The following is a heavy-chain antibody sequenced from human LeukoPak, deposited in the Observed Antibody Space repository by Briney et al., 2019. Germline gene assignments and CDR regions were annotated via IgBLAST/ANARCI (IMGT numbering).Heavy chain of an antibody. CDR3: ARRGDILTDYAFDY. CDR2: IYYSGTT. J-gene: IGHJ4*02. Sequence: SETLSLTCSVSGGSINSNSHHWAWIRQAPGKGLEWIRNIYYSGTTSYNPSLKSRVTISVDASKNQFSLRLSSVTAADTAVYYCARRGDILTDYAFDYWGQGTLVTVSS. D-gene: IGHD3-9*01. CDR1: GGSINSNSHH. V-gene: IGHV4-39*01.